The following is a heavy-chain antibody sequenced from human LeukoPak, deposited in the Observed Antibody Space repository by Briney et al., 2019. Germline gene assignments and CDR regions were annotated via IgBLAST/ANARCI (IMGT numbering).Heavy chain of an antibody. CDR3: ASGYKTVSVFDH. D-gene: IGHD5-24*01. CDR1: GYTFTTYY. J-gene: IGHJ4*02. CDR2: INPSGGGT. Sequence: ASVKVSCKASGYTFTTYYMHWVRQAPGQGLVWMGLINPSGGGTRYAQKFQGRVTMTRDTSTSTVYMEQSSLRSEDTAVYNGASGYKTVSVFDHGGQGTLVTVSS. V-gene: IGHV1-46*01.